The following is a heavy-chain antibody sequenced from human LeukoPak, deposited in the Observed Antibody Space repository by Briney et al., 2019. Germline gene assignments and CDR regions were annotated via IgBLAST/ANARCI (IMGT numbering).Heavy chain of an antibody. D-gene: IGHD1-26*01. J-gene: IGHJ6*01. CDR1: GFTVRNYG. Sequence: GGSLRLSCTASGFTVRNYGMHWVRQAPGQGLEWMGIINPSGGSTSYAQKFQGRVTMTRDTSTSTVYMELSSLRSEDTAVYYCGREGGSSVDGMDVGGQGPTVTVS. CDR3: GREGGSSVDGMDV. CDR2: INPSGGST. V-gene: IGHV1-46*01.